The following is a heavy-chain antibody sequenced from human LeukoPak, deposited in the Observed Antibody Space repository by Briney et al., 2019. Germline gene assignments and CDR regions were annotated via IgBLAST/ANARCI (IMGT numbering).Heavy chain of an antibody. CDR3: ARAWARREQQLALSWFDP. D-gene: IGHD6-13*01. V-gene: IGHV4-34*01. Sequence: PSETLSLTCAVYGGSFSGYYWSWIRQPPGKGLVWIGEINHSGSTNYNPSLKSRVTISVDTSKNQFSLKLSSVTAADTAVYYCARAWARREQQLALSWFDPWGQGTLVTVSS. J-gene: IGHJ5*02. CDR1: GGSFSGYY. CDR2: INHSGST.